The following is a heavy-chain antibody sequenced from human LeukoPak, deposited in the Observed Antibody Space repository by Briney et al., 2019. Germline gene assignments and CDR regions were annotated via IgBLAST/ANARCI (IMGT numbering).Heavy chain of an antibody. V-gene: IGHV1-8*01. Sequence: ASVKVSCKASGYTFTSYDINWVRQATGQGLEWMGWMNPNSGNTGYAQKFQGRVTMTRNTSISTAYMELSSLRSEDPAVYYCARGLDFQGEANFDYWGQGTLVTVSS. J-gene: IGHJ4*02. D-gene: IGHD3-16*01. CDR1: GYTFTSYD. CDR2: MNPNSGNT. CDR3: ARGLDFQGEANFDY.